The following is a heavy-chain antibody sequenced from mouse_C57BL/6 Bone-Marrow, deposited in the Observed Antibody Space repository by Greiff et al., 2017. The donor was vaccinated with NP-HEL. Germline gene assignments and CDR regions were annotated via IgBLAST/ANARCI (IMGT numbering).Heavy chain of an antibody. CDR3: ATGVTADYYAMDY. Sequence: QVQLQQPGAELVKPGASVKLSCKASGYTFTSYWMHWVKQRPGQGLEWIGMIHPNSGSTNSNEKFKSKATLTVDKSSSTAYMQLSSLTSEDSAVYYCATGVTADYYAMDYWGQGTSVTVSS. V-gene: IGHV1-64*01. D-gene: IGHD2-2*01. CDR1: GYTFTSYW. J-gene: IGHJ4*01. CDR2: IHPNSGST.